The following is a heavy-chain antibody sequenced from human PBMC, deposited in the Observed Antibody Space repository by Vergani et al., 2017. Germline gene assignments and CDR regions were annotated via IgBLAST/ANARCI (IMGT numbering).Heavy chain of an antibody. CDR2: VSTGTKSQ. D-gene: IGHD2-15*01. Sequence: QLVESGGGWVQPGGSLRLSCVVSGFDFSSYIMNWVRQATGKGLEWVSFVSTGTKSQSYAESVKGRFTISRDSAKNSLYLQMNRLRPEDTAVYYCATAGGAYCRGASCYNFFKYGGQGTLVPVAS. V-gene: IGHV3-48*01. CDR1: GFDFSSYI. J-gene: IGHJ4*02. CDR3: ATAGGAYCRGASCYNFFKY.